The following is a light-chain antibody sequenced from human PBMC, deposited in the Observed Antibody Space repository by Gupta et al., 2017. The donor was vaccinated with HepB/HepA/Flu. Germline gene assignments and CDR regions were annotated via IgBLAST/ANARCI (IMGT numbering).Light chain of an antibody. V-gene: IGLV2-8*01. CDR3: SSYAGSNNLV. CDR2: DVN. J-gene: IGLJ2*01. CDR1: SRDVGGYNY. Sequence: QSALTQLPSASGSPAQPVTISCTGNSRDVGGYNYVSWYQQHPGKAPKLMINDVNKRPSGVHDRFSGSKSRSTASLTVSGLQAEDEADYYCSSYAGSNNLVFGGGTKLTVL.